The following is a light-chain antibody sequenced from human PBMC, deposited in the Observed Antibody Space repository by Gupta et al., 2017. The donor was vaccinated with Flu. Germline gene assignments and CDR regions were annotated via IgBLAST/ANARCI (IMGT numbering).Light chain of an antibody. V-gene: IGLV1-40*01. J-gene: IGLJ3*02. Sequence: QPVLTQPPSVSGAPGQRIIISCSGSGSNIGADYGVHWYQQLPGTAPKLIIYDNINRPSGVPDRFSGSRSGASASLAISGLQPEDEAVYYCQSYDTMLSGSDWVFGGGTRVTVL. CDR3: QSYDTMLSGSDWV. CDR1: GSNIGADYG. CDR2: DNI.